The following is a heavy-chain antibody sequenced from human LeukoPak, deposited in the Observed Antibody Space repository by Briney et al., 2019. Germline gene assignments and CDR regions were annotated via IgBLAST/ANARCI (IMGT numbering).Heavy chain of an antibody. CDR3: ARDHHYGSDP. D-gene: IGHD3-10*01. CDR2: ISGSGGTI. CDR1: GFTFSDYY. J-gene: IGHJ5*02. V-gene: IGHV3-11*01. Sequence: GGSLRLSCAASGFTFSDYYMSWIRQAPRKGLEWVSYISGSGGTIYYADSVKGRFTISRDNAKNSLYLQMNSLRAEDTAVYYCARDHHYGSDPWGQGTLVTVSS.